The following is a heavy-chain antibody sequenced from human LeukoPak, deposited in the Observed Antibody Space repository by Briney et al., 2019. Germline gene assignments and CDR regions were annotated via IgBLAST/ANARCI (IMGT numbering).Heavy chain of an antibody. CDR1: GYTFTSYG. CDR3: ARVGGGSYYNY. D-gene: IGHD1-26*01. V-gene: IGHV1-8*03. CDR2: VNPNSGNT. J-gene: IGHJ4*02. Sequence: ASVKVSCKASGYTFTSYGISWVRQATGQGLEWMGWVNPNSGNTGYAQKFQGRVTITRNTSISTAYMELSSLRSEDTAVYYCARVGGGSYYNYWGQGTLVTVSS.